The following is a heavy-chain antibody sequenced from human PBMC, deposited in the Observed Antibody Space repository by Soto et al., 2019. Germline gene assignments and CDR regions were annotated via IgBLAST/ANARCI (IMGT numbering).Heavy chain of an antibody. D-gene: IGHD3-9*01. CDR3: ARVARYFDWSDYYYYYGMDV. V-gene: IGHV3-74*01. CDR2: INSDGSST. CDR1: GVTFSSYW. Sequence: GGSLRLSCAASGVTFSSYWMHWVRQAPGKGLVWVSRINSDGSSTSYADSVKGRFTISRDNAKNTLYLQMNSLRAEDTAVYYCARVARYFDWSDYYYYYGMDVWGQGTTVTVSS. J-gene: IGHJ6*02.